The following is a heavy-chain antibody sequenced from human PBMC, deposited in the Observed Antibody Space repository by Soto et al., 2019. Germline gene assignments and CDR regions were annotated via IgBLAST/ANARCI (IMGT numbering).Heavy chain of an antibody. CDR1: GGSITNYF. J-gene: IGHJ6*02. V-gene: IGHV4-59*08. Sequence: QVQLQESGPGLVKPSETLSLTCTVSGGSITNYFCSWFRQPPGKGLEWIGYIQYNGYSAYNLSLKRRVAMSMDASQTPFPLMLESVTATATAGYCCARNGFGSLHGLVDVWGQGTTVIVSS. CDR3: ARNGFGSLHGLVDV. CDR2: IQYNGYS. D-gene: IGHD3-10*01.